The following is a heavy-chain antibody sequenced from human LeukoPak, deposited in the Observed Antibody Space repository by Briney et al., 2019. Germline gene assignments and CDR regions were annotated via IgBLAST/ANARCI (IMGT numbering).Heavy chain of an antibody. Sequence: SETLSLTCAVYGGSFSGYYWSWIRQPPGKGLEWIGEINHSGSTNYNPSLKSRVTISVDTSKNQFSLKLSSVTAADTAVYYCARGRGYGDYVLGYWGQGTLVTVSS. CDR1: GGSFSGYY. D-gene: IGHD4-17*01. CDR3: ARGRGYGDYVLGY. CDR2: INHSGST. V-gene: IGHV4-34*01. J-gene: IGHJ4*02.